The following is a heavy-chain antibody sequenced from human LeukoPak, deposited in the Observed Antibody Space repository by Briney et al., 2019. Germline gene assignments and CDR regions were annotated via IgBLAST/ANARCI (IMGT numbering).Heavy chain of an antibody. Sequence: SQTLSLTCTVSGGSISSGGYYWSWIRQHPGKGLEWIGYIYYSGSTCYNPSLKSRVTISVDTSKNQFSLKLSSVTAADTAVYYCASHYYDSSGYNVDYWGQGTLVTVSS. CDR1: GGSISSGGYY. V-gene: IGHV4-31*03. CDR3: ASHYYDSSGYNVDY. J-gene: IGHJ4*02. D-gene: IGHD3-22*01. CDR2: IYYSGST.